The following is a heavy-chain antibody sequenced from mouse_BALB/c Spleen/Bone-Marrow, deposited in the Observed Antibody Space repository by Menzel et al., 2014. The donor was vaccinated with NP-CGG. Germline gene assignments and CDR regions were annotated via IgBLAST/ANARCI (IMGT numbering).Heavy chain of an antibody. V-gene: IGHV14-3*02. CDR2: IDHANGNT. CDR1: GYNIKDTY. J-gene: IGHJ3*01. D-gene: IGHD1-1*01. Sequence: VQLQQPGAELVKPGASVKLSCTASGYNIKDTYMHWVKQRPEKGLEWIGRIDHANGNTKYDQKFQGKATITADTSSNTAYLQLSSLTSEDTAVYYCANYYYCSSYVFAYWGQGTLVTVSA. CDR3: ANYYYCSSYVFAY.